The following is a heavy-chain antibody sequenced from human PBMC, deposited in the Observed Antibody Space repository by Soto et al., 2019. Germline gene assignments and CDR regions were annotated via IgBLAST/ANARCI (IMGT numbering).Heavy chain of an antibody. V-gene: IGHV3-30-3*01. Sequence: QEQLVESGGGVVQPGRSLRLSCAASGFTFISYAMHWVRQAPGKGQEWVAVISFDGSTEYYSESVKGRFTISRDNSKNTVYLQMNSLRSEDTAVYYCARSRHGSGSYTHFYYGLDVWGQGTTVTVYS. CDR2: ISFDGSTE. J-gene: IGHJ6*02. D-gene: IGHD3-10*01. CDR1: GFTFISYA. CDR3: ARSRHGSGSYTHFYYGLDV.